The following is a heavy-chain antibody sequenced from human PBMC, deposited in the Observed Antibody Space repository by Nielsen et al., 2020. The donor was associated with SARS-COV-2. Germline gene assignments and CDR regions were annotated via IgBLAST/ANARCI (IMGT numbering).Heavy chain of an antibody. D-gene: IGHD3-10*01. Sequence: SETLSLTCAVSGGSISSGGYSWSWIRQPPGKGLEWIGYIYHSGSTNYNPSLKSRVTISVDTSKNQFSLKLSSVTAADTAVYYCARDDMVRGLFDYWGQGTLVTVSS. CDR1: GGSISSGGYS. CDR2: IYHSGST. J-gene: IGHJ4*02. CDR3: ARDDMVRGLFDY. V-gene: IGHV4-30-2*01.